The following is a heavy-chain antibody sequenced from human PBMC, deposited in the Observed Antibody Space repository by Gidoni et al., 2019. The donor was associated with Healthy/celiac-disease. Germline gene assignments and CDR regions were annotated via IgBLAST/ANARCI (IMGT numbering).Heavy chain of an antibody. CDR3: ARDLSDSSGWNDAFDI. D-gene: IGHD6-19*01. CDR2: INSDGSST. J-gene: IGHJ3*02. V-gene: IGHV3-74*01. Sequence: EVQLVESGGVLVQPGGSLRLSCAASGFTFSSHWMHWVRQAPGKGLVWVSRINSDGSSTSYADSVKGRFTISRDNAKNTLYLKMNSLRAEDKAVYYCARDLSDSSGWNDAFDIWGQGTMVTVSS. CDR1: GFTFSSHW.